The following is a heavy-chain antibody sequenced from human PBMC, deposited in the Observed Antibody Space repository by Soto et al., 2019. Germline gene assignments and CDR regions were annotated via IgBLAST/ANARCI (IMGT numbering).Heavy chain of an antibody. J-gene: IGHJ6*03. V-gene: IGHV1-8*01. CDR3: ARRGPGEQLVLGLKKYYMDV. Sequence: ASVKVSCKASGYTFTSYDINWVRQATGQGLEWMGWMNPNSGNTGYAQKFQGRVTMTRNTSISTAYMELSSLRSEDTAVYYCARRGPGEQLVLGLKKYYMDVWGKGTTVTVSS. D-gene: IGHD6-6*01. CDR2: MNPNSGNT. CDR1: GYTFTSYD.